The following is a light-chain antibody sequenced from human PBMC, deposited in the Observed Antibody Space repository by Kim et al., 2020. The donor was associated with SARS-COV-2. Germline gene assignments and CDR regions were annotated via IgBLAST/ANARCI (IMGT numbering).Light chain of an antibody. CDR1: SGSIASNY. V-gene: IGLV6-57*02. CDR2: EDN. Sequence: NFMLTQPHSVSESPGKMVTISCTGSSGSIASNYVQWYQQRPGSAPTTVIYEDNQRPSGVPDRFSGSIDSSSNSASLTISGLKTEDEADYYCQSYDSSNPVFGGGTQLTVL. J-gene: IGLJ3*02. CDR3: QSYDSSNPV.